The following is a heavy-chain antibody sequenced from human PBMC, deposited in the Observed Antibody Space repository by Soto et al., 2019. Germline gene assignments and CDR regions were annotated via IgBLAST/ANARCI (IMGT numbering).Heavy chain of an antibody. Sequence: PSETLSLTCTVSGGSISGYFWSWIRQPPGKGLEWIGYISHSGNTNYNPSLKSRVTISEDTSKNQFSLNLRSVTAADTAVYYCARESLSSGWFDPWGQGTLVTVSS. D-gene: IGHD6-19*01. V-gene: IGHV4-59*01. J-gene: IGHJ5*02. CDR1: GGSISGYF. CDR3: ARESLSSGWFDP. CDR2: ISHSGNT.